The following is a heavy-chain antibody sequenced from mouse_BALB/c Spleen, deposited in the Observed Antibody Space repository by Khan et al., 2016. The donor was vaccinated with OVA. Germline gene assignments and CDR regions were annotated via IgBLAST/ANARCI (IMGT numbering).Heavy chain of an antibody. V-gene: IGHV3-2*02. D-gene: IGHD3-3*01. CDR3: ARGRVY. Sequence: EVQLRESGPGLVKPSQSLSLTCTVTGYSITSDYAWNWIRQFPGNKLEWMGYISYSGSTSYTPSLKSRISITRDTSKNQFFLQLNSVTTEDTATXYCARGRVYWGQGTLVTVSA. CDR2: ISYSGST. CDR1: GYSITSDYA. J-gene: IGHJ3*01.